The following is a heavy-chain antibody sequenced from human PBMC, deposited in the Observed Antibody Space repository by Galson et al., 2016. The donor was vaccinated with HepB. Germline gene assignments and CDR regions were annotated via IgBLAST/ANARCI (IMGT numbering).Heavy chain of an antibody. CDR1: GYIFTTYA. CDR2: INAGTGNT. D-gene: IGHD2-2*01. J-gene: IGHJ6*01. Sequence: SVKVSCKASGYIFTTYAIFWVRQAPGQGLEWMGWINAGTGNTKYSQKSQGRVTITRDTSASTAYMDLNSLTSEDTAVYYCARGYCSSTSPCGMDVWGQGTTVTVSS. CDR3: ARGYCSSTSPCGMDV. V-gene: IGHV1-3*01.